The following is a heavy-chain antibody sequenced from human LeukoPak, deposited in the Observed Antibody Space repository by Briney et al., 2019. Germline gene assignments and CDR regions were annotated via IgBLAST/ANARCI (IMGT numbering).Heavy chain of an antibody. Sequence: ASVKVSCKASGYIFTSYGISWVRQAPGQGLEWMGWISAYSGNTNYVQKLQGRVTMTTDTSTSTAYMELRSLRSDDTAVYYCARDSGDLVATITDYWGQGTLVTVSS. CDR1: GYIFTSYG. D-gene: IGHD5-12*01. CDR2: ISAYSGNT. J-gene: IGHJ4*02. V-gene: IGHV1-18*01. CDR3: ARDSGDLVATITDY.